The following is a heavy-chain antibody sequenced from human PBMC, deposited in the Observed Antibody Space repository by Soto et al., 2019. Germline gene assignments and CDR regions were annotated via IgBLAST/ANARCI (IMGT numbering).Heavy chain of an antibody. D-gene: IGHD6-19*01. Sequence: QVQLVQSGAEVKKPGSSVKVSCKASGVTFSSYAISWVRQAHGQGLEWMGGIIPIFGTAYYAQKFQGRVTITADEYTSTAYMELRSRRTEDTAVYYCARGPVAGTLDYWGQGTMVTVSS. CDR1: GVTFSSYA. CDR3: ARGPVAGTLDY. J-gene: IGHJ4*02. V-gene: IGHV1-69*01. CDR2: IIPIFGTA.